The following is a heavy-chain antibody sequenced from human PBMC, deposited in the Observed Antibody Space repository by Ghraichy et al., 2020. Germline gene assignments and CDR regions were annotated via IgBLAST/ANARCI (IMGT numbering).Heavy chain of an antibody. J-gene: IGHJ3*02. D-gene: IGHD3-3*01. Sequence: SETLSLTCTVSGGSISSYYWSWIRQPPGKGLEWIGYIYYSGSTNYNPSLKSRVTISVDTSKNQFSLKLSSVTAADTAVYYCARNDFWSGSVGNAFDIWGQGTMVTVSS. CDR1: GGSISSYY. CDR3: ARNDFWSGSVGNAFDI. CDR2: IYYSGST. V-gene: IGHV4-59*01.